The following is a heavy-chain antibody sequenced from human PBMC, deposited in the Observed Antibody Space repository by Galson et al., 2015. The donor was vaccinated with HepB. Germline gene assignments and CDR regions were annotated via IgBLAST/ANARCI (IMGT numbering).Heavy chain of an antibody. V-gene: IGHV1-69*06. CDR1: GGTFSSYA. CDR3: ARADIVVVVAAPDAFDI. Sequence: SVKVSCKASGGTFSSYAISWVRQAPGQGLEWMGGIIPIFGTANYAQKFQGRVTITADKSTSTAYMELSSLRSKDTAVYYCARADIVVVVAAPDAFDIWGQGTMVTVSS. D-gene: IGHD2-15*01. J-gene: IGHJ3*02. CDR2: IIPIFGTA.